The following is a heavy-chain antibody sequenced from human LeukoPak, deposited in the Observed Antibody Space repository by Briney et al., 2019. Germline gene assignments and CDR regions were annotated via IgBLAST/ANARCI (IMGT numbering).Heavy chain of an antibody. J-gene: IGHJ3*02. CDR1: GYTFTSYD. V-gene: IGHV1-8*03. D-gene: IGHD3-22*01. CDR2: MNPNSGNT. Sequence: ASVKVSCKASGYTFTSYDINWVRQATGQGPEWMGWMNPNSGNTGYAQKFQGRVTITRNTSISTAYMELSSLRSEDTAVYYCARVMYDSSGYDAFDIWGQGTMVTVSS. CDR3: ARVMYDSSGYDAFDI.